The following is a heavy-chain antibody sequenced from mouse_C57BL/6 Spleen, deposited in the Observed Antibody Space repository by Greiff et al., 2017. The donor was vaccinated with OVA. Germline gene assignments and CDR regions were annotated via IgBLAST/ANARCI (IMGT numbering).Heavy chain of an antibody. J-gene: IGHJ1*03. CDR2: IHPNSGST. CDR3: ARRVWLRRYCDV. D-gene: IGHD2-2*01. CDR1: GYTFTSYW. V-gene: IGHV1-64*01. Sequence: QVQLQQPGAELVKPGASVKLSCKASGYTFTSYWMHWVKQRPGQGLEWIGMIHPNSGSTNYNEKFKSKATLTVDKSSSTAYMQLSSLTSEDSAVYYCARRVWLRRYCDVWGTGTTVTVSS.